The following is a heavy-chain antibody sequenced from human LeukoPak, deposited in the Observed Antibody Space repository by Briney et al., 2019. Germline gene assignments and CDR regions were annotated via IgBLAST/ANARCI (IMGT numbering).Heavy chain of an antibody. J-gene: IGHJ6*02. V-gene: IGHV4-34*01. CDR1: GGSFSGYY. Sequence: SETLSLTCAVYGGSFSGYYWSWIRQPPGKGLEWIGEINHSGSTNYNPSLKSRVTISVDTSKNQFSLKLSSVTAADTAVYYCARGDGYNYAAPPNYYYYGMDVWGQGTTVTVSS. CDR3: ARGDGYNYAAPPNYYYYGMDV. CDR2: INHSGST. D-gene: IGHD5-24*01.